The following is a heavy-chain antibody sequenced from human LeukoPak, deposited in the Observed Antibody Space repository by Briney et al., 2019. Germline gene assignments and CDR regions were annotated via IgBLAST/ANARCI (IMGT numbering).Heavy chain of an antibody. CDR3: GRGHWGLDY. J-gene: IGHJ4*02. D-gene: IGHD7-27*01. CDR1: GLTFSDHY. V-gene: IGHV3-11*01. CDR2: ITSSGDSV. Sequence: GGSPRLSCAASGLTFSDHYMTWIRQAPGKGPEWVSYITSSGDSVSYADSVKGRFTISRDNAKNSLYLQMNSLRAEDTAVYYCGRGHWGLDYWGQGTLVTVSS.